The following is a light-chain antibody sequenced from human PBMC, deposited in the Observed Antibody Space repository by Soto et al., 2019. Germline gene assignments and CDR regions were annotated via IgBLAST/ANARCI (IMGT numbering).Light chain of an antibody. CDR2: AAS. V-gene: IGKV1-27*01. Sequence: DIQMTQSPSSLSASVGYRVTITCLASQGISSVLAWYQQKPGKVPKLLIYAASTLQSGVPSRFSGSGSGTDFTLTISSLQPEDVATYYCQNYNGAPWTFGQGTKVEIK. CDR3: QNYNGAPWT. CDR1: QGISSV. J-gene: IGKJ1*01.